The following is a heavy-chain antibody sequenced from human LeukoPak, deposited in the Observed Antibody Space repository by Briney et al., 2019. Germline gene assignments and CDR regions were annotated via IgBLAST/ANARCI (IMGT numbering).Heavy chain of an antibody. D-gene: IGHD3-10*01. CDR1: GYTFTSYG. CDR3: ARDTTMVRGVPYYYGMDV. Sequence: ASVKVSCKASGYTFTSYGISWVRQAPGQGLEWMGWISAYNGNTNYAQTLQGRVTMTTDTSTSTAYMELRSLRSDDTAVYYCARDTTMVRGVPYYYGMDVWGQGTTVTVS. CDR2: ISAYNGNT. J-gene: IGHJ6*02. V-gene: IGHV1-18*01.